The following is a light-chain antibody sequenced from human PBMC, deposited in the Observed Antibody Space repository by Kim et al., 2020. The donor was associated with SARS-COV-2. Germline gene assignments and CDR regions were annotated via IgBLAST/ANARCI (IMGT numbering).Light chain of an antibody. J-gene: IGKJ2*01. CDR2: DAS. CDR1: QSISGW. CDR3: QQYNSYSVS. V-gene: IGKV1-5*01. Sequence: SASVGDRVTITCWASQSISGWLAWYQQKPGEAPKLLIYDASSLERGVPRRFSGSGSGTEFTLSISSLQPDDFATYYCQQYNSYSVSFGQGTKLEI.